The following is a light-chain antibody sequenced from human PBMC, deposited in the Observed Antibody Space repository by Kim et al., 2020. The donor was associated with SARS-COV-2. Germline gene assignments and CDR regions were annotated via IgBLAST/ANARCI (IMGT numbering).Light chain of an antibody. CDR3: QQSYSTLWT. V-gene: IGKV3-20*01. CDR1: QTVSSSY. Sequence: EIVLTQSPGTLSLSPGERATLSCRASQTVSSSYLAWYQQKPGQAPRLLIYGASSRATGIPDRFSGSGSGTDFTLTISSLQPEDFATYYLQQSYSTLWTFGHGTKVEIK. J-gene: IGKJ1*01. CDR2: GAS.